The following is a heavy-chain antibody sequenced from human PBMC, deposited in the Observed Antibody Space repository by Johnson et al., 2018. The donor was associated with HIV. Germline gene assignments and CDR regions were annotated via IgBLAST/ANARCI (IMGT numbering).Heavy chain of an antibody. CDR1: GFTFDDYA. CDR3: AKDISWITMSRGAFDI. D-gene: IGHD3-22*01. J-gene: IGHJ3*02. V-gene: IGHV3-9*01. CDR2: ISWNSGSI. Sequence: EVQLVESGGGLVKPGGSLKLSCAASGFTFDDYAMHWVRQAPGKGLEWVSGISWNSGSIGYADSVKGRFTISRDNAKNSLYLQMNSLRAEDTALYYCAKDISWITMSRGAFDIWGQGTMVTVSS.